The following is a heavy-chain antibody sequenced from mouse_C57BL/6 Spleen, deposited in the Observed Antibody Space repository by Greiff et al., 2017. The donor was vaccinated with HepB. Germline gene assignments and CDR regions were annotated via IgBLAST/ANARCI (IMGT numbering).Heavy chain of an antibody. CDR2: IYPGNSDT. CDR1: GYTFTSYW. J-gene: IGHJ4*01. V-gene: IGHV1-5*01. D-gene: IGHD2-10*01. CDR3: TKAYYGNRRPMDY. Sequence: VQLQQSGTVLARPGASVKMSCKTSGYTFTSYWMHWVKQRPGQGLEWIGAIYPGNSDTSYNQKFKGKAKMTAVTSASTAYMELSSLTNEDSAVYYCTKAYYGNRRPMDYWGQGTSVTVSS.